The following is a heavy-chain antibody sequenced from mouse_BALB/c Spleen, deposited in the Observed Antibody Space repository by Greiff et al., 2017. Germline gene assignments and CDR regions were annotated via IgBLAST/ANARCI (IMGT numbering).Heavy chain of an antibody. Sequence: VQGEESGPGLVGPSQSLSISCNVSGFSLTSYGVHWVSQPPGKGLEWMGVIWAGGGKNYNSAFMSRLSISKDNSKSQVFLKMNSPQTDDTAMYYCARIDISGYSAMDYWGQGTSLTVSS. CDR3: ARIDISGYSAMDY. CDR1: GFSLTSYG. D-gene: IGHD3-2*01. V-gene: IGHV2-9*02. J-gene: IGHJ4*01. CDR2: IWAGGGK.